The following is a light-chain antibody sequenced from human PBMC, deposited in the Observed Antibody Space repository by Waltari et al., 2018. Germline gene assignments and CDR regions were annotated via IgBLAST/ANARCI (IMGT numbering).Light chain of an antibody. CDR1: QSVSSN. Sequence: EIVMTQSPATLSVSPGERATLSCRASQSVSSNLAWYQQKPGKAPRLLIYGASTRATSIPARFSGSGSGTEFTLTISSLQSEDFAVYYCQLYNNWPPWTFGQGTKVEIK. J-gene: IGKJ1*01. CDR3: QLYNNWPPWT. V-gene: IGKV3-15*01. CDR2: GAS.